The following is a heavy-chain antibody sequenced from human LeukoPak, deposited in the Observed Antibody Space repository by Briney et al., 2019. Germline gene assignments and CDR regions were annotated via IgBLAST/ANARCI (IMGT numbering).Heavy chain of an antibody. D-gene: IGHD3-22*01. J-gene: IGHJ4*02. CDR1: GGTFSSYA. CDR2: IIPIFGTA. Sequence: SVKVSCTASGGTFSSYAISWVRQAPGQGLEWMGGIIPIFGTANYAQKFQGRVTITADESTSTAYMELSSLRSEDTAVYYRARVLGYYDSSGYYYWYYFDYWGQGTLVTVSS. CDR3: ARVLGYYDSSGYYYWYYFDY. V-gene: IGHV1-69*01.